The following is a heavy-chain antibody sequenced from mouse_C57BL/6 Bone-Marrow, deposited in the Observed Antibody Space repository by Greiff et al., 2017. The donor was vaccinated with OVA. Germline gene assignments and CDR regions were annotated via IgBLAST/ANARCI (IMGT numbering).Heavy chain of an antibody. D-gene: IGHD2-10*01. J-gene: IGHJ3*01. CDR1: GYTFTSYG. CDR3: ARWSYYAWFAY. V-gene: IGHV1-81*01. CDR2: IYPRSGNT. Sequence: VQLQQSGAELARPGASVKLSCKASGYTFTSYGISWVKQRTGQGLEWIGKIYPRSGNTYYNEKFKGKATLTAEKSSSTAYMELRSLTSEDSAVYFCARWSYYAWFAYWGQGTLVTVSA.